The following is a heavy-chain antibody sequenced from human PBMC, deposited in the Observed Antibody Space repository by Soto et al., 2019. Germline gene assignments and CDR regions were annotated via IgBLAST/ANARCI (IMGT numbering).Heavy chain of an antibody. Sequence: GGSLRLSCAVSGFTFNNYAMSWVRQAPGKGLEWVSIISGTGDATYYADSVEGRFTISRDNAENSLFLQMNSLRADDTAVYYCARGVRYYSSEKPANFDYWGQGALVTVSS. CDR2: ISGTGDAT. D-gene: IGHD3-10*01. V-gene: IGHV3-23*01. CDR3: ARGVRYYSSEKPANFDY. CDR1: GFTFNNYA. J-gene: IGHJ4*02.